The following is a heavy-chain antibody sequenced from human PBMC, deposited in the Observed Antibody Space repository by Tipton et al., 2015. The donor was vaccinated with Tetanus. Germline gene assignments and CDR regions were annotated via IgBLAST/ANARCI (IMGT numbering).Heavy chain of an antibody. Sequence: TLSLTCAVYGGPFSGYYWSWIRQSPGKGLEWIGEMNHSGSTDYNPSLKSRVTMSVDTSKNQLSLRLSSVTAADTAVYYCARAEAIFGVVIRFGWFDPWGQGTLVTVSS. J-gene: IGHJ5*02. D-gene: IGHD3-3*01. CDR1: GGPFSGYY. CDR2: MNHSGST. CDR3: ARAEAIFGVVIRFGWFDP. V-gene: IGHV4-34*01.